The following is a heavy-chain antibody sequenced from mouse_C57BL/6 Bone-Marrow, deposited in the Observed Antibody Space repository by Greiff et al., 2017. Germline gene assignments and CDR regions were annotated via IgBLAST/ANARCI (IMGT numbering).Heavy chain of an antibody. CDR1: GFTFSSYA. Sequence: EVKVEESGEGLVKPGGSLKLSCAASGFTFSSYAMSWVRQTPEKRLEWVAYISSGGDYIYYADTVKGRFTISRDNARNTLYLQMSSLKSEDTAMYYCTRDQERSTIYYLDYWGQGTTLTVSS. J-gene: IGHJ2*01. CDR3: TRDQERSTIYYLDY. V-gene: IGHV5-9-1*02. CDR2: ISSGGDYI. D-gene: IGHD2-1*01.